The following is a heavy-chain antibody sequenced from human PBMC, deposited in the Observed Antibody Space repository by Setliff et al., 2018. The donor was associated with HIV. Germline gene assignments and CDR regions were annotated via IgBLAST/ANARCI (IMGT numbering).Heavy chain of an antibody. CDR3: TMALYMDV. J-gene: IGHJ6*03. Sequence: PGGSLRLSCVASGFAFSRYWMSWVRQAPGKGLEWVANIKQDGSEEYYLDSVKGRFTISRDNAKNSLYLQMNRLRAEDTATYYCTMALYMDVWGKGTTVTVS. CDR1: GFAFSRYW. CDR2: IKQDGSEE. V-gene: IGHV3-7*03. D-gene: IGHD3-10*01.